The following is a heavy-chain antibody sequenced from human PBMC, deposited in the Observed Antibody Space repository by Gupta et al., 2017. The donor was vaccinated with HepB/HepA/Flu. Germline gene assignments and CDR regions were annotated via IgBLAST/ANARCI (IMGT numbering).Heavy chain of an antibody. D-gene: IGHD2-2*01. J-gene: IGHJ4*02. V-gene: IGHV3-30*03. CDR3: ARDHCTTTSCSHYYFDF. Sequence: QVQLVESGGGVVQPGRSLRLSCAASGFNFITYGMHWVRQAPGKGLEWVALISYDGSNKYFADSVKGRFTISRYNSKDTLYLQMNSLRPEDTAVYYCARDHCTTTSCSHYYFDFWGQGTLVTVSS. CDR2: ISYDGSNK. CDR1: GFNFITYG.